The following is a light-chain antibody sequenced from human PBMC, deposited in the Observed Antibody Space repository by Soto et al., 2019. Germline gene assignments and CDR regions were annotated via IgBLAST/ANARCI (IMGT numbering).Light chain of an antibody. CDR2: AAY. V-gene: IGKV1-8*01. J-gene: IGKJ1*01. CDR3: QQYYSYPPT. Sequence: AIRMTKSPSSFSASTGDRVTITCRARQGISSYLAWYQQKPGKAPKLLIYAAYTLQSGVPSRFSGSGSGTDFTLTISCLQSEDFATYYCQQYYSYPPTFGQGTKVEIK. CDR1: QGISSY.